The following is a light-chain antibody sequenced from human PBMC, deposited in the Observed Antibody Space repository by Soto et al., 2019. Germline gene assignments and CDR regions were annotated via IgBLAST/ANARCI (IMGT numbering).Light chain of an antibody. J-gene: IGLJ3*02. V-gene: IGLV1-40*01. Sequence: QSVLTQPHSVSGAPGQRVTISCTGSSSNIGAGYDVHWYQQLPGTAPKLLIYGNSNRPSGVPDRFSGSKSGTSASLAITGLQAEDEADYYCQSYDSSLSGWVFGGVTKVTVL. CDR2: GNS. CDR3: QSYDSSLSGWV. CDR1: SSNIGAGYD.